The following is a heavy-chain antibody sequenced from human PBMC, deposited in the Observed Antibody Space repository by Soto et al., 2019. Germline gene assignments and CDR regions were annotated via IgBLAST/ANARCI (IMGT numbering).Heavy chain of an antibody. D-gene: IGHD3-10*01. CDR2: IYPGDSDT. V-gene: IGHV5-51*01. Sequence: RGESLKISCKGSGYSFTSYWIGWVRQMPGKGLERMGIIYPGDSDTRYSPSFQGQVTISADKSISTAYLQWSSLKASDTAMYYCARQAIAGYYGSGSYAPLDRVSHYYYYYGMDVWGQGTTVTVSS. CDR1: GYSFTSYW. J-gene: IGHJ6*02. CDR3: ARQAIAGYYGSGSYAPLDRVSHYYYYYGMDV.